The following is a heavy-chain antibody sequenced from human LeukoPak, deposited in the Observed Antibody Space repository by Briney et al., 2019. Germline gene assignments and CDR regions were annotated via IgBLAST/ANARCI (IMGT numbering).Heavy chain of an antibody. CDR2: IYYSGST. CDR1: GGSISNTNW. D-gene: IGHD3-22*01. J-gene: IGHJ3*02. Sequence: SETLSLTCDVSGGSISNTNWWSWVRQPPGQGLEWIGYIYYSGSTNYNPSLKSRVTISVDTSKNQFSLKLSSVTAADTAVYYCARGGYYYDSSGYWGAFDIWGQGTMVTVSS. CDR3: ARGGYYYDSSGYWGAFDI. V-gene: IGHV4-4*02.